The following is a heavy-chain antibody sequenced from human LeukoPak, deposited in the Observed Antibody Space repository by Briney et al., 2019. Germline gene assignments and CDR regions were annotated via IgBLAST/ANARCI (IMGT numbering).Heavy chain of an antibody. J-gene: IGHJ4*02. Sequence: PGGSLRLSCAASGFTFNIYAMHWVRQSPGKGLEWVAVISYDGNNKYYADSVKGRFTISRDNSKNTLYLQMNSLRAEDTAVYYCARERGVNEYHQTRSFDFWGQGTLVTVSS. D-gene: IGHD1-1*01. CDR1: GFTFNIYA. CDR3: ARERGVNEYHQTRSFDF. V-gene: IGHV3-30*04. CDR2: ISYDGNNK.